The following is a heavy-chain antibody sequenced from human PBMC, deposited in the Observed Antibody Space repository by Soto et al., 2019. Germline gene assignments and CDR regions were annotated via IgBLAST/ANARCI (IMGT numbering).Heavy chain of an antibody. D-gene: IGHD2-2*02. CDR2: INADNGNT. CDR1: GYTFTSYG. V-gene: IGHV1-18*01. J-gene: IGHJ6*02. CDR3: ARVYGHYYYYGMDV. Sequence: ASVKVSCKASGYTFTSYGISWVRQAPGQGLEWMGWINADNGNTNYAQKLQGRVTITTDTSTSTAYMELSSLRSEDTAVYYCARVYGHYYYYGMDVWGQGTTVTVSS.